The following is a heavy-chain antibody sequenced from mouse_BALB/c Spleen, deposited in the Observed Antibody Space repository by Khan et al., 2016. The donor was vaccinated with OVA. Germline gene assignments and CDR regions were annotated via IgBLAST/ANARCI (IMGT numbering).Heavy chain of an antibody. CDR1: GFSLTNFG. V-gene: IGHV2-2*02. CDR3: IRLYAYGEELPY. J-gene: IGHJ3*01. Sequence: QVQLQQSGPGLVQPSQSLSITCTVSGFSLTNFGVHWIRQSPGRGLEWLGVIWGGGTTDYNAPFISRLSISKDNPKSQVFFKMNSLQANDTAIYYCIRLYAYGEELPYWGQATLLTVS. D-gene: IGHD2-2*01. CDR2: IWGGGTT.